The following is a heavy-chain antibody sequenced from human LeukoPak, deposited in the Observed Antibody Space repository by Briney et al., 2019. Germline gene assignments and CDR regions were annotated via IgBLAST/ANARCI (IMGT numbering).Heavy chain of an antibody. CDR2: INHSGST. J-gene: IGHJ5*02. D-gene: IGHD7-27*01. V-gene: IGHV4-34*01. CDR3: AKRGIDP. Sequence: SETLSLTCAVYGGSFSGYYWSWIRQPPGKGLEWIGEINHSGSTNYNPSLKSRVTISVDTSKNQFSLKLSSVTAADTAVYYCAKRGIDPWGQGTLVTVSS. CDR1: GGSFSGYY.